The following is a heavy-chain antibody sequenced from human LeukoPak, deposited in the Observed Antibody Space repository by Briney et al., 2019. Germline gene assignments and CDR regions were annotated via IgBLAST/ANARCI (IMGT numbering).Heavy chain of an antibody. CDR1: GGSISSSSYY. J-gene: IGHJ6*03. Sequence: SETLSLTCTVSGGSISSSSYYWGWIRQPPGKGLEWIGSIYYSGSTYYNPSLKSRVTISVDTSKNQFSLKLSSVTAADTAVYYCASCRNYWGDPYYYYMDVWGKGTTVTVSS. CDR2: IYYSGST. D-gene: IGHD7-27*01. V-gene: IGHV4-39*07. CDR3: ASCRNYWGDPYYYYMDV.